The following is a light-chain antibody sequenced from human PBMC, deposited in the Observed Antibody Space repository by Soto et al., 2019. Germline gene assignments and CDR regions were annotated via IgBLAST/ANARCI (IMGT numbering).Light chain of an antibody. CDR1: QSVKSN. Sequence: EVVLTQSPATLSVSPGERGTLSCRASQSVKSNLAWYQQKPGQAPRLLIYDASNRATGIPARFSGSGSGTEFTLTISSLQSEDFAIYYCQQDPIWLTFGGGTKVEIK. V-gene: IGKV3-15*01. CDR3: QQDPIWLT. CDR2: DAS. J-gene: IGKJ4*01.